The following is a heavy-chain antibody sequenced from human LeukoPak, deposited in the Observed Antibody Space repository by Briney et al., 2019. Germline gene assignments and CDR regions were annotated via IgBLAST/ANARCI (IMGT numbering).Heavy chain of an antibody. Sequence: SETLSLTCTVSGGSISSYYWSWIRQPPGKGLEWIGYIYYSGSTNYNPSLKSRVTISVDTSKNQFSLKLSSVTAADTAVYYCARLVGYYDSSGHHYWGQGTLVTVSS. CDR2: IYYSGST. V-gene: IGHV4-59*12. D-gene: IGHD3-22*01. J-gene: IGHJ4*02. CDR1: GGSISSYY. CDR3: ARLVGYYDSSGHHY.